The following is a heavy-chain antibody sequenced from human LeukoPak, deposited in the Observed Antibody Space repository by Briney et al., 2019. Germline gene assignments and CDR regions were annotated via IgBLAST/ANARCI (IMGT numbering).Heavy chain of an antibody. D-gene: IGHD1-26*01. CDR3: ARVGGATAVTMYFEY. V-gene: IGHV3-48*02. CDR2: MTTSGNTI. J-gene: IGHJ4*02. Sequence: QPGGSLRLSCVVSGLTFSGYSMIWVRQAPGKGLEWLSFMTTSGNTIFYAESVKDRFTISRDNAKKSLYLQMNSLRDEDTAVYYCARVGGATAVTMYFEYWGQGTLVTVTS. CDR1: GLTFSGYS.